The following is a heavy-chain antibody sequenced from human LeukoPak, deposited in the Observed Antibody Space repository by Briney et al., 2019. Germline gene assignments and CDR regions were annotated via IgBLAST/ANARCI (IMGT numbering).Heavy chain of an antibody. J-gene: IGHJ5*02. Sequence: GGSLRLSCAASGFTFSSYAMHWVRQAPGKGLEYVSAISSNGGSTSYANSVKGRFTISRDNAKNSLYLQMNSLRAEDTAVYYCASHTLFDPWGQGTLVTVSS. CDR2: ISSNGGST. V-gene: IGHV3-64*01. D-gene: IGHD2-2*02. CDR3: ASHTLFDP. CDR1: GFTFSSYA.